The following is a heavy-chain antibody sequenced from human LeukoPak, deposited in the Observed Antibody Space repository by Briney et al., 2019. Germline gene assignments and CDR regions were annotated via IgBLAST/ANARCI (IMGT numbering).Heavy chain of an antibody. D-gene: IGHD2-2*01. Sequence: GGSLRLSCAASGFTFSSYSMNWVRQAPGKGLEWVSSISSSSSYIYYAGSVKGRFTISRDNAKNSLYLQMNSLRAEDTAVYYCARQKGETIVVVPAAIDYWGQGTLVTVSS. CDR1: GFTFSSYS. CDR2: ISSSSSYI. CDR3: ARQKGETIVVVPAAIDY. J-gene: IGHJ4*02. V-gene: IGHV3-21*01.